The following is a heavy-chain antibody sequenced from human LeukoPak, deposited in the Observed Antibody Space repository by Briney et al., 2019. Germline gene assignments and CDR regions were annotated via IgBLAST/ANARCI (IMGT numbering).Heavy chain of an antibody. Sequence: GGSLRLSCEGSGFPFSSYSMNWVRQAPGKGLEWVSSIDLNGNHINYADSVKDRFTISRDNAKNSLFLQMDSLRVEDTAVYYCARDRGLGLPNWFTSWGQGTLVTVSS. CDR2: IDLNGNHI. J-gene: IGHJ5*01. CDR1: GFPFSSYS. CDR3: ARDRGLGLPNWFTS. D-gene: IGHD2-15*01. V-gene: IGHV3-21*01.